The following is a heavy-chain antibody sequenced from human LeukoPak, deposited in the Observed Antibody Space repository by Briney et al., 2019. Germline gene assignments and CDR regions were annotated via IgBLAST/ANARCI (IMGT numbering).Heavy chain of an antibody. V-gene: IGHV3-30*02. Sequence: GGSLRLSCAASGFTFSSYGMHWVRQAPGKGLEWVAFIRYDGSNKYYADSVKGRFTISRDNSKNTLYLQMNSLRAEDTAVYYCARDLPIFGVVRPPYYYYYMDVWGKGTTVTVSS. D-gene: IGHD3-3*01. J-gene: IGHJ6*03. CDR2: IRYDGSNK. CDR3: ARDLPIFGVVRPPYYYYYMDV. CDR1: GFTFSSYG.